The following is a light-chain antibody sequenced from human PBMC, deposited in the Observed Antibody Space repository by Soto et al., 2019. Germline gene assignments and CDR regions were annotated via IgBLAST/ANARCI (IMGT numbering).Light chain of an antibody. Sequence: DIQMTQYPSSLSASVGDRVTITCRASQSISSYLNWYQQKPGKAPKLLIYAASSLQSGVPSRFSGSGSGTDFTLTISSLQPEDFATYYCQQSDSTLTFGGGTKVEIK. J-gene: IGKJ4*01. V-gene: IGKV1-39*01. CDR2: AAS. CDR1: QSISSY. CDR3: QQSDSTLT.